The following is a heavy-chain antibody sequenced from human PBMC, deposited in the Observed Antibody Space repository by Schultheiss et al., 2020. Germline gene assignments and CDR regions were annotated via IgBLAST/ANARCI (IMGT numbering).Heavy chain of an antibody. J-gene: IGHJ4*02. V-gene: IGHV4-4*02. CDR1: GGSISTSNW. D-gene: IGHD4-17*01. CDR2: VYHTGST. CDR3: ARFGMTTVITSFDY. Sequence: SETLSLTCAVSGGSISTSNWWSWVRQPPGKGLEWIGEVYHTGSTNYNPSLQSRVTISVDKSKSQFSLNLSSVTAADTAVYYCARFGMTTVITSFDYWGQGTLVTVSS.